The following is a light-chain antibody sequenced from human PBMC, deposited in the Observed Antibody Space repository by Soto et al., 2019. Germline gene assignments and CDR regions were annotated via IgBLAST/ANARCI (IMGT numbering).Light chain of an antibody. CDR2: VNS. CDR1: SSNIGAGYD. CDR3: QSYDSSLSRV. J-gene: IGLJ3*02. Sequence: QSVLTQPPSVSGAPGRRVTSSCTGSSSNIGAGYDVHWYQQFPGAAPKLLIYVNSNRPSGVPDRFSGSKSGTSASLAITGLQAEDEADYYCQSYDSSLSRVFGGGTKLTVL. V-gene: IGLV1-40*01.